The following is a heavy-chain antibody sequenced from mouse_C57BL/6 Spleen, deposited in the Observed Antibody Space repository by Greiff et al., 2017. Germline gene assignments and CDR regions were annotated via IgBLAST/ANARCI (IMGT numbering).Heavy chain of an antibody. D-gene: IGHD1-1*01. CDR3: ARDRGYGSSYEGYFDV. J-gene: IGHJ1*03. CDR2: ISDGGSYT. V-gene: IGHV5-4*01. CDR1: GFTFSSYA. Sequence: EVQLVESGGGLVKPGGSLKLSCAASGFTFSSYAMSWVRQTPEKRLEWVATISDGGSYTYYPDNVKGSFPISKHHAKHNLYLQMSHLKSEDTAMYYCARDRGYGSSYEGYFDVWGTATTVTVSS.